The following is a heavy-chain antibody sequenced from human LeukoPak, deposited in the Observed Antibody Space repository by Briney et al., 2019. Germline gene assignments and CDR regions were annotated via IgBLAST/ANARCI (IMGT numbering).Heavy chain of an antibody. J-gene: IGHJ3*02. CDR1: GFTFSSYS. D-gene: IGHD2-8*01. CDR2: ISSSSSTI. Sequence: GGSLRLSCAASGFTFSSYSMNWVRQAPGKGLEWVSYISSSSSTIYYADSVKGRFTISRDNAKNPLYLQMNSLRAEDTAVYYCASRKDIVLMVYAIDDDAFDIWGQGTMVTVSS. CDR3: ASRKDIVLMVYAIDDDAFDI. V-gene: IGHV3-48*01.